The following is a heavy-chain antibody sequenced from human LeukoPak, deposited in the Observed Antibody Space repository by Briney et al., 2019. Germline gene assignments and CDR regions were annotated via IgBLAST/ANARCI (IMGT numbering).Heavy chain of an antibody. J-gene: IGHJ5*02. V-gene: IGHV4-4*02. CDR2: IYHSGST. CDR1: GGSISSSNW. Sequence: PSGTLSLTCAVSGGSISSSNWWSWVGQPPGKGLEWIGEIYHSGSTNYNPSLKSRVTISVDKSKNQFSLKLSSVTAADTAVYYCARGFYDSSGYYDWFDPWGQGTLVTVSS. D-gene: IGHD3-22*01. CDR3: ARGFYDSSGYYDWFDP.